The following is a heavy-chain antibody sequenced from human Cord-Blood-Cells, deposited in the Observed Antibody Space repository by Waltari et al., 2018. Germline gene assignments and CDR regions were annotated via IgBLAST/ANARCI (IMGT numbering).Heavy chain of an antibody. CDR3: ARGRRDIVVVPAAIWFDP. Sequence: QVQLQQWGAGLLKPSETLSLTCAVYGGSFSGYYWSWIRQPPGKGLEWIGEIKHSGSTNYNPSLKSRVTISVDTSKNQFSLKLSSVTAADTAVYYCARGRRDIVVVPAAIWFDPWGQGTLVTVSS. D-gene: IGHD2-2*01. J-gene: IGHJ5*02. V-gene: IGHV4-34*01. CDR1: GGSFSGYY. CDR2: IKHSGST.